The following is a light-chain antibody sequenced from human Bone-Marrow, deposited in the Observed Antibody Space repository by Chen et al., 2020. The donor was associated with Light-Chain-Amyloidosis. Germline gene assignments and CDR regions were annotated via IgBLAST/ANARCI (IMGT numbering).Light chain of an antibody. CDR1: TIGSTS. Sequence: SYVLTQPSSVSVASGQTPTIDRGGNTIGSTSLHWYQQTPGQTPLLVVYADSDRPSGIPERLSGSNSGNTATLTISRVEAGDEADYYCQVWDRSSDRPVFGGGTKLTVL. J-gene: IGLJ3*02. V-gene: IGLV3-21*02. CDR2: ADS. CDR3: QVWDRSSDRPV.